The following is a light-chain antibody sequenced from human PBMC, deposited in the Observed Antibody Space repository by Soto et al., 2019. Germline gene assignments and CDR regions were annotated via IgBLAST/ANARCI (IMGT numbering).Light chain of an antibody. Sequence: DIVMTQSPDSLAVSLGERATINCKSSQSVLYSSNNKNYLAWYQQKPRQPPKLLIYWASTRELGVPDRFSGSGSGTDFTLTISSLQAEDVAVYYCQQYYSTPRTFGQGTKVEIK. V-gene: IGKV4-1*01. J-gene: IGKJ1*01. CDR3: QQYYSTPRT. CDR2: WAS. CDR1: QSVLYSSNNKNY.